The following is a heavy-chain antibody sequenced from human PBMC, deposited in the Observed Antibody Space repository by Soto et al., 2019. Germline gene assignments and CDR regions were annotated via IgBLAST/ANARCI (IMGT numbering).Heavy chain of an antibody. V-gene: IGHV3-33*01. D-gene: IGHD2-21*02. CDR2: IWYDGSKK. Sequence: QVQLVESGGGVVQPGRSLRLSCAASGFTFSSYGMHWVRQAPGKRLEWVAVIWYDGSKKYYADSVKGRFTISRDNSKNTLFLQMNSLRAEDTAVYYCARGYGGNSGSFDYWGQGTLVTVSS. CDR3: ARGYGGNSGSFDY. CDR1: GFTFSSYG. J-gene: IGHJ4*02.